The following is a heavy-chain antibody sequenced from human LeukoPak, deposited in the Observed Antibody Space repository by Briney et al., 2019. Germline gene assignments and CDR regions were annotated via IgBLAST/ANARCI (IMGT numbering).Heavy chain of an antibody. D-gene: IGHD6-13*01. J-gene: IGHJ4*02. CDR1: GGSISNYY. CDR2: IYYSGTT. V-gene: IGHV4-59*01. CDR3: ARSDTYAWYDY. Sequence: SETLSLTCTLSGGSISNYYWSWMRQSPGKGLEWIGYIYYSGTTNYNPSLKSRMSLSVDTSKNQFSLKLASVTAADTAVYYCARSDTYAWYDYWGPGTLVTVSS.